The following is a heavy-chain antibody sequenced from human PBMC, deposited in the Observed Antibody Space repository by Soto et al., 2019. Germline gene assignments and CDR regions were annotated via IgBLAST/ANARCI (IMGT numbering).Heavy chain of an antibody. CDR2: IIPIFGTA. J-gene: IGHJ6*02. CDR1: GGTFSSYA. V-gene: IGHV1-69*01. CDR3: ARASRGKIFGVVMGYYYYGMDV. D-gene: IGHD3-3*01. Sequence: QVQLVQSGAEVKKPGSSVKVSRKASGGTFSSYAISWVRQAPGQGLEWMGGIIPIFGTANYAQKFQGRVTITADESTSTAYMELSSLRSEDTAVYYCARASRGKIFGVVMGYYYYGMDVWGQGTTVTVSS.